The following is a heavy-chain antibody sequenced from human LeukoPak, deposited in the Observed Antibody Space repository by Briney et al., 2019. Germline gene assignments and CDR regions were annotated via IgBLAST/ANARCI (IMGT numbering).Heavy chain of an antibody. CDR2: VSYDGSNK. J-gene: IGHJ6*02. Sequence: GGSLRLSCAASGFTFSSYGMHWVRQAPGKGLEWVAVVSYDGSNKYYADSVKGRFTISRDNSKNTLNLQMNSLRAEDTAVYYCAKDGPRVLRYFDWLLVGYGMEVWGQGTTVTVSS. CDR1: GFTFSSYG. V-gene: IGHV3-30*18. CDR3: AKDGPRVLRYFDWLLVGYGMEV. D-gene: IGHD3-9*01.